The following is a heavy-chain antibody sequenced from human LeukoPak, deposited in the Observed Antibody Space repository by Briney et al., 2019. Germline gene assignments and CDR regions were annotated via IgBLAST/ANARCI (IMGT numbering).Heavy chain of an antibody. J-gene: IGHJ4*02. CDR1: GFTFSSYS. V-gene: IGHV3-21*01. CDR3: ARDDLQTTDY. D-gene: IGHD3-3*01. Sequence: GGSLRLSCAASGFTFSSYSMNWVRQAPGKGLEWVSSISSSSSYIYYADSVRGRFTISRDNAKNSLYLQMNSLRAEDTAVYYCARDDLQTTDYWGQGTLVTVSS. CDR2: ISSSSSYI.